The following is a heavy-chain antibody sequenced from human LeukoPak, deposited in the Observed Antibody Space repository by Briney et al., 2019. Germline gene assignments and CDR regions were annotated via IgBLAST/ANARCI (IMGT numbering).Heavy chain of an antibody. CDR3: AKTPIVLVVAATYFDY. J-gene: IGHJ4*02. CDR1: GFTFSSYA. CDR2: ISYDGSNK. Sequence: GGSLRLSCAASGFTFSSYAMHWVRQAPGKGLEWVAVISYDGSNKYHADSVKGRFTISRDNSKNTLYLQMNSLRAEDTAVYYCAKTPIVLVVAATYFDYWGQGTLVTVSS. V-gene: IGHV3-30*18. D-gene: IGHD2-15*01.